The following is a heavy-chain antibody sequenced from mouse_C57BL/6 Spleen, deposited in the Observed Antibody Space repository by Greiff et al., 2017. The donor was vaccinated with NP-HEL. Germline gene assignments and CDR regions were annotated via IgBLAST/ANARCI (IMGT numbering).Heavy chain of an antibody. CDR2: IYPRDGST. J-gene: IGHJ2*01. Sequence: QVQLQQSDAELVKPGASVKISCKVSGYTFTDHTIHWMKQRPEQGLEWIGYIYPRDGSTKYNEKFKGKATLTADKSSSTAYMQLNSLTSEDSAVYFCARPYYYGSSYAYYFDYWGQGTTLTVSS. V-gene: IGHV1-78*01. D-gene: IGHD1-1*01. CDR1: GYTFTDHT. CDR3: ARPYYYGSSYAYYFDY.